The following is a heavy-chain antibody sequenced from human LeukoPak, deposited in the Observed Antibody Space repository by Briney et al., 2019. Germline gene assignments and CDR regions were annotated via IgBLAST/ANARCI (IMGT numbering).Heavy chain of an antibody. V-gene: IGHV3-23*01. D-gene: IGHD4-17*01. CDR2: ISGSGGST. J-gene: IGHJ5*02. Sequence: GGSLRLSCAASGFTIRSYAMGRARQAPGKVLEWVSAISGSGGSTYYADSLKGRFTISRDNSKNTVYLQMNSLRAEDTAEYYCAKGFFIGTLTKNWFDPWGQGTLVTVSS. CDR3: AKGFFIGTLTKNWFDP. CDR1: GFTIRSYA.